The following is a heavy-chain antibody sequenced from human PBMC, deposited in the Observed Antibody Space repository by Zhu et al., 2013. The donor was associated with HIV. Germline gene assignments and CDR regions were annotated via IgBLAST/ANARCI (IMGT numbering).Heavy chain of an antibody. CDR3: ARAPSVCSSTSCYVVGAFDI. V-gene: IGHV1-46*01. CDR2: INPSGGST. Sequence: QVQLVQSGAEVKKPGASVKVSCKASGYTFTSYYMHWVRQAPGQGLEWMGIINPSGGSTSYAQKFQGRVTMTRDTSTSTVYMELSSLRSEDTAVYYCARAPSVCSSTSCYVVGAFDIWGQGTMVTVSS. CDR1: GYTFTSYY. D-gene: IGHD2-2*01. J-gene: IGHJ3*02.